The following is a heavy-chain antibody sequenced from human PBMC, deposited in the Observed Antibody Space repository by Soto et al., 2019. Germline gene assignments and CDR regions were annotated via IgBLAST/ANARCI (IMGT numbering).Heavy chain of an antibody. J-gene: IGHJ6*02. CDR2: ISYDGSNK. D-gene: IGHD6-13*01. CDR1: GFTFSSYA. V-gene: IGHV3-30-3*01. Sequence: GGSLRLSCAASGFTFSSYAMHWVRQAPGKGLEWVAVISYDGSNKYYADSVKGRFTISRDNSKNTLYLQMNSLRAEDTAVYYCARDFVPKSSSSWLYYYYGMDVWGQGTTVTVSS. CDR3: ARDFVPKSSSSWLYYYYGMDV.